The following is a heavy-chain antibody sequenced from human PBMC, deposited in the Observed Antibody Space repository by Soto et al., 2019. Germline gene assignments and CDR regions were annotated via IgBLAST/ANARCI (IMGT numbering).Heavy chain of an antibody. CDR3: ASKTSTIFAVTLDQ. Sequence: PSETLSLTCSVSGGSISGHYWSLIRQPPGKGLEWIRYFYNSGSTNYNPSLKSRVTISVDTSKKQFSLNLRSVTAADTAVYYCASKTSTIFAVTLDQWGQGSLVTVSS. CDR2: FYNSGST. D-gene: IGHD3-3*01. V-gene: IGHV4-59*11. J-gene: IGHJ4*02. CDR1: GGSISGHY.